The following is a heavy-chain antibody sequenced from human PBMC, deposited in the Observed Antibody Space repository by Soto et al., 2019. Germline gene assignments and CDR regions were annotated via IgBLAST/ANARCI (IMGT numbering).Heavy chain of an antibody. CDR3: ARDLSWAFDH. Sequence: DVQLVESGGGLAQPGGSLRLSCAASGFSFRDHSMNWVRQAPGKGLEWISYIRGTTTISYADSVKGRFTISRDNAENSLYLQMNSLRDEDTAVYYCARDLSWAFDHWGQGALVTVSS. CDR1: GFSFRDHS. D-gene: IGHD6-13*01. V-gene: IGHV3-48*02. CDR2: IRGTTTI. J-gene: IGHJ4*02.